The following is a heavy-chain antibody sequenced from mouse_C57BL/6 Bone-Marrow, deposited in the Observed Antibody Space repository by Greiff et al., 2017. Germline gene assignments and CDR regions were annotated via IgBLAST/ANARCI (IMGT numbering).Heavy chain of an antibody. V-gene: IGHV3-6*01. Sequence: EVQLEQPGPGLVKPSQSLTLSCTAPGYSITSGYYWSWMRQFPGNQLEWMGYISYDGSNNYNPSLKNRITITRDTSKNQFFLQLNSVTSEYTATYYCARAHYYGSSYYDYWGKGTTLTVSS. CDR1: GYSITSGYY. J-gene: IGHJ2*01. CDR3: ARAHYYGSSYYDY. CDR2: ISYDGSN. D-gene: IGHD1-1*01.